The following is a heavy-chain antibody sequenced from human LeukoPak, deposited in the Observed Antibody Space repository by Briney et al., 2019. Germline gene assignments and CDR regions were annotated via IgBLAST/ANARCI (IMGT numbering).Heavy chain of an antibody. CDR2: IYYSGST. J-gene: IGHJ4*02. V-gene: IGHV4-59*12. D-gene: IGHD6-19*01. Sequence: SETLSLTCAVYGGSFSGYYWSWIRQPPGKGLEWIGYIYYSGSTNYNPSLKSRVTISVDTSKNQFSLKLSSVTPEDTAVYYCARGDSSGWYVWQFDYWGQGTLVTVSS. CDR3: ARGDSSGWYVWQFDY. CDR1: GGSFSGYY.